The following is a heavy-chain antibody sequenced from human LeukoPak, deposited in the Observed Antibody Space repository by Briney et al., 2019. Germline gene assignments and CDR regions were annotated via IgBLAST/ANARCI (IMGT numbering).Heavy chain of an antibody. Sequence: GGSLRLSCTASGFMFSSYEVYWVRQAPGKGLEWVSYINPGGTTMYYADSVSGRFTISRDNAKNSLFLQMNSLRADDTAVYFCALLAVASYFDYWGQG. CDR2: INPGGTTM. J-gene: IGHJ4*02. CDR1: GFMFSSYE. D-gene: IGHD6-19*01. CDR3: ALLAVASYFDY. V-gene: IGHV3-48*03.